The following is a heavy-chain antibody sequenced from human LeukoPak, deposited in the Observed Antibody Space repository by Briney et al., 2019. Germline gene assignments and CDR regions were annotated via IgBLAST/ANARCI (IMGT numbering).Heavy chain of an antibody. V-gene: IGHV3-48*01. J-gene: IGHJ5*02. CDR2: ISSSSSTI. CDR1: GLTFSSYS. CDR3: ARGPTGASYYYDSSGYLGMLDP. Sequence: PGGSLRLSCAASGLTFSSYSMSWVRQAPGKGLEWVSYISSSSSTIYYADSVKGRFTISRDNAKNSLYLQMNSLRAEDTAVYYCARGPTGASYYYDSSGYLGMLDPWGQGTLVTVSS. D-gene: IGHD3-22*01.